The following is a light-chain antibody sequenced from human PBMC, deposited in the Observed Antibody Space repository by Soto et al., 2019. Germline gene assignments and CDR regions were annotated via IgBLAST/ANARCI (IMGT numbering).Light chain of an antibody. J-gene: IGLJ1*01. CDR1: SSNIGAGYD. Sequence: QSVLTQPPSVSGAPGQRVTISCTGSSSNIGAGYDVHWYQQLPGTAPKLLIYGNSNRPSGVPDRFSGSKSGTSASLAITGLQAEDEADYCCQSYDSSLSGYVFGPGTKLTVL. CDR2: GNS. V-gene: IGLV1-40*01. CDR3: QSYDSSLSGYV.